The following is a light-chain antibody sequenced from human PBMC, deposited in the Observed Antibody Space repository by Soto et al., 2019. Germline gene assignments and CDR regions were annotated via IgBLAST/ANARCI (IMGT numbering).Light chain of an antibody. CDR3: QPSYSTPPT. CDR1: QSISSY. V-gene: IGKV1-39*01. J-gene: IGKJ1*01. Sequence: DIQMTQSPSSLSASVGDRVTITCRASQSISSYLNWYQQKPGKAPKLLIYAASSLQSGVPSRFSGSGSGTDFTLTISSLQPEDFASYYCQPSYSTPPTFGQGTKVESK. CDR2: AAS.